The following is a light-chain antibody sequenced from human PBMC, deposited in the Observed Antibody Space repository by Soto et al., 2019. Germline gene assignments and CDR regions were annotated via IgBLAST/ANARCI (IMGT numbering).Light chain of an antibody. V-gene: IGKV1-39*01. J-gene: IGKJ1*01. CDR3: QQSCNSPWT. CDR2: AAS. Sequence: DIQMTQSPSSLSASVGDRVTITCRASQSIRRCLNWYQHKPGKAPMLLMYAASSLQSGVPSRFGGSGSGTYFTLTISTLQPEDFATYYYQQSCNSPWTFGQGTKVEIK. CDR1: QSIRRC.